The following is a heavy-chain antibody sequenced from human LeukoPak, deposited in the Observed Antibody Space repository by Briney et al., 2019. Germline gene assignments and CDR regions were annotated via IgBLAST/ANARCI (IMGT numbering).Heavy chain of an antibody. CDR2: ISSSGSTI. Sequence: PGGSLRLSCAASGFTFSSYEMNWVRQAPGKGLEWVSYISSSGSTIYYADSVKGRFTISRDNAKNSLYLQMNSLSAEDTAVYYCARDGGSGSYRPFDYWGQGTLVTVSS. J-gene: IGHJ4*02. D-gene: IGHD1-26*01. CDR3: ARDGGSGSYRPFDY. V-gene: IGHV3-48*03. CDR1: GFTFSSYE.